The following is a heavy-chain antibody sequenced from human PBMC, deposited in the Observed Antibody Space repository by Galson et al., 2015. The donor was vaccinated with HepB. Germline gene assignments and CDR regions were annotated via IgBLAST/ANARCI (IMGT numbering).Heavy chain of an antibody. Sequence: SVKVSCKASGYTFTSYGISWVRQAPGQGLEWMGWISAYNGNTNYAQKFQGRDTITADESTSTAYMELSSLRSEDTAVYYCARAEAPDWFDPWGQGTLVTVSS. CDR3: ARAEAPDWFDP. J-gene: IGHJ5*02. V-gene: IGHV1-18*01. CDR2: ISAYNGNT. CDR1: GYTFTSYG.